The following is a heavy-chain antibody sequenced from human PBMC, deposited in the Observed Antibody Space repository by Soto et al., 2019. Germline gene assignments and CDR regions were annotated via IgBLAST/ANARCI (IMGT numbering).Heavy chain of an antibody. D-gene: IGHD2-15*01. J-gene: IGHJ4*02. CDR2: IYYSGST. CDR3: ARAEAYCSGGSCYSFVSFDY. Sequence: SETLSLTCTVSGGSISSGDYYWSWIRQPPGKGLEWIGYIYYSGSTYYNPSLKSRATISVDTSKNQFSLKLSSVTAADTAVYYCARAEAYCSGGSCYSFVSFDYWGQGTLVTVSS. CDR1: GGSISSGDYY. V-gene: IGHV4-30-4*01.